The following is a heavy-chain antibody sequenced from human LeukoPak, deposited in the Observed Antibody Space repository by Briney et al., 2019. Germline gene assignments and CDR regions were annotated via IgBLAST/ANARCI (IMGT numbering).Heavy chain of an antibody. J-gene: IGHJ3*02. CDR3: ARHQSARSDAFDI. CDR2: IHYSGST. CDR1: GGSISSYY. Sequence: SETLSLTCTVSGGSISSYYWSWIRQPPGKGLEWIGYIHYSGSTNYNPSLRSRVTISVDTSKNQFSLKLSSVTAADTAVYYCARHQSARSDAFDIWGQGTMVTVSS. V-gene: IGHV4-59*08.